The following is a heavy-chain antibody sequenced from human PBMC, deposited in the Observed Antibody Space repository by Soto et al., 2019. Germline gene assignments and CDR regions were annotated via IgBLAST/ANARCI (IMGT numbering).Heavy chain of an antibody. CDR1: GFTFSNHW. J-gene: IGHJ5*01. V-gene: IGHV3-7*03. CDR2: IKADGSEK. D-gene: IGHD3-16*01. Sequence: GWSLRLSCAGSGFTFSNHWMNWVRQAPGKGLEWVANIKADGSEKYYVDSVKGRFTISRDDAKNSLYLQMSSLRAEDTAVYYCARARGVDSWGQGTLVTVSS. CDR3: ARARGVDS.